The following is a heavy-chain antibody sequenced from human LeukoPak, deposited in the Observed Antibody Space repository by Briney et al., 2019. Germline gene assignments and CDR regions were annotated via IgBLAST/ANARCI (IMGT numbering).Heavy chain of an antibody. CDR2: INHSGST. CDR3: ARVYVWGSYRPYFDY. CDR1: GGSFSGSY. J-gene: IGHJ4*02. Sequence: PSETLSLICAVYGGSFSGSYWSWILHPPGKGLEWIGEINHSGSTNYNPSLKSRVTISVDPSKNQFSLKLSSVTAADTAVYYCARVYVWGSYRPYFDYWGQGTLVTVSS. D-gene: IGHD3-16*02. V-gene: IGHV4-34*01.